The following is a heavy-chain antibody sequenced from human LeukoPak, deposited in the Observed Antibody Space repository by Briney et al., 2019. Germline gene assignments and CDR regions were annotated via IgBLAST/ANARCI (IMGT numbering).Heavy chain of an antibody. CDR3: ARVDGGGRFFDY. CDR1: GFTFSSFW. D-gene: IGHD2-15*01. V-gene: IGHV3-7*01. Sequence: GGSLRLSCAASGFTFSSFWMSWVRQAPGEGLEWVANIEPDGSEKFYVDSVKGRFTISRDNAKNSLYLQMNSLRAEDTAVYYCARVDGGGRFFDYWGQGTLVAVSS. CDR2: IEPDGSEK. J-gene: IGHJ4*02.